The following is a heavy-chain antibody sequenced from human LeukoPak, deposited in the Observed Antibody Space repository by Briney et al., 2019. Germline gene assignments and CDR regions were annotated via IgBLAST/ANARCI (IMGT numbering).Heavy chain of an antibody. J-gene: IGHJ4*02. V-gene: IGHV3-48*03. CDR3: AKIDDSSGYYLGDY. Sequence: QTGGSLRLSCAASGFPFSSYEMNWVRQAPGKGLEWVSYISDSGSTIYYADSVKGRFTISRDNSKNTLYLQMNSLRAEDTAVYYCAKIDDSSGYYLGDYWGQGTLVTVSS. D-gene: IGHD3-22*01. CDR2: ISDSGSTI. CDR1: GFPFSSYE.